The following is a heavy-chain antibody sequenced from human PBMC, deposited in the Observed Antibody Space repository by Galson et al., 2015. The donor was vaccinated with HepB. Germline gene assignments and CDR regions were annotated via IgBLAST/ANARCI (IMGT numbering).Heavy chain of an antibody. Sequence: SLRLSCAASGFTFSNYGIHWVRQTPGKGLEWVAAISYDGTGKHYGDSVRGRLTISRDNSRDTLFLQMNSLRAEDTGVYYCAKDQVGSGSSSDPYFYYYGMHVWGQGTTVTVSS. V-gene: IGHV3-30*18. J-gene: IGHJ6*02. CDR3: AKDQVGSGSSSDPYFYYYGMHV. CDR2: ISYDGTGK. D-gene: IGHD6-6*01. CDR1: GFTFSNYG.